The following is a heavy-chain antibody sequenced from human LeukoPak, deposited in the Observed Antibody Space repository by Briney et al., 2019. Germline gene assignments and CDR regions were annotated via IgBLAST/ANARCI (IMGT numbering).Heavy chain of an antibody. Sequence: GGSLRLSCAASGFTFSGYAMSWVRQAPGKGLEWVSAISGSGGSTYYADSVKGRFTISRDNSKNTLYLQMNSLRAEDTAVYYCAKVTYYYGSGSYGFWGQGTLVTVSS. CDR2: ISGSGGST. CDR1: GFTFSGYA. J-gene: IGHJ4*02. V-gene: IGHV3-23*01. D-gene: IGHD3-10*01. CDR3: AKVTYYYGSGSYGF.